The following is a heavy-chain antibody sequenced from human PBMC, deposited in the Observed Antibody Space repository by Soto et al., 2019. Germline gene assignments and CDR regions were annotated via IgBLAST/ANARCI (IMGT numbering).Heavy chain of an antibody. CDR2: ISDSGGST. CDR3: AKDRSGAHFS. Sequence: EVQLLESGGGLVQPGGSLRLSCAASGFTFSSYAMSWVRQAPGKGLEWVSTISDSGGSTYYADSVKGRFTISRDNSKNTLYLQMNNLSAEDTAVYYCAKDRSGAHFSWGQGTLVTVSS. J-gene: IGHJ5*02. CDR1: GFTFSSYA. D-gene: IGHD6-19*01. V-gene: IGHV3-23*01.